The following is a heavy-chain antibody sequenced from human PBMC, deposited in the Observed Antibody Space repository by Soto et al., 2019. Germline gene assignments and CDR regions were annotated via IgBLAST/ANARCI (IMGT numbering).Heavy chain of an antibody. V-gene: IGHV4-34*01. CDR2: INHSGST. J-gene: IGHJ4*02. Sequence: QVQLQQWGAGLLKPSETLSLTCAVYGGSFSGYYWSWIRQPPGKGLEWIGEINHSGSTNYNPSLKSRVTISVDTSKSQFSLKLSSVTAADTAVYYCARGGAIFGVVTRSIDYWGQGTLVTVSS. CDR3: ARGGAIFGVVTRSIDY. D-gene: IGHD3-3*01. CDR1: GGSFSGYY.